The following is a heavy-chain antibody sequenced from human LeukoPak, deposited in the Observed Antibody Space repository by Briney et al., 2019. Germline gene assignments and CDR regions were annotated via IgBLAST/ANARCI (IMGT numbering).Heavy chain of an antibody. CDR1: GGTFSSYA. CDR3: ARGDTAMPFDY. D-gene: IGHD5-18*01. Sequence: ASVKVSCKASGGTFSSYAISWVRQAPGQGLEWMGGIIPIFGTTNYAQKFQGRVTITADESTSTAYMELSSLRSEDTAVYYCARGDTAMPFDYWGQGTLVTVSS. V-gene: IGHV1-69*01. J-gene: IGHJ4*02. CDR2: IIPIFGTT.